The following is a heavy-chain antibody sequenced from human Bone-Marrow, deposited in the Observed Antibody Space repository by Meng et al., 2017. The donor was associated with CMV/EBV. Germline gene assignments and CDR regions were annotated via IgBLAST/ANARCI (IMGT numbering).Heavy chain of an antibody. CDR2: IRSKANSYAT. Sequence: GESLKISCAASGFTFDDYAMHWVRQASGKGLEWVGRIRSKANSYATAYAASVKGRFTISRDDSKNTAYLQMNSLKTEDTAVYYCTRQGGVGAPMDLWGQGTLVTVSS. J-gene: IGHJ4*02. V-gene: IGHV3-73*01. CDR1: GFTFDDYA. D-gene: IGHD1-26*01. CDR3: TRQGGVGAPMDL.